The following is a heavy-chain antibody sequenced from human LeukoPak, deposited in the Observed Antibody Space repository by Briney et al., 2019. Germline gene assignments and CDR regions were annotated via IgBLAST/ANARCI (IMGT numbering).Heavy chain of an antibody. CDR2: IDPNSGVT. J-gene: IGHJ3*01. Sequence: ASVKVPCKASGYTLTNDDLYWVRQAPGQGLEWMGWIDPNSGVTNFAQNFQGRLTMTTDTSINTAYMELSRLTSDDTTVYYCARELGIHAFDVWGQGTLVTVSS. CDR3: ARELGIHAFDV. D-gene: IGHD1-26*01. V-gene: IGHV1-2*02. CDR1: GYTLTNDD.